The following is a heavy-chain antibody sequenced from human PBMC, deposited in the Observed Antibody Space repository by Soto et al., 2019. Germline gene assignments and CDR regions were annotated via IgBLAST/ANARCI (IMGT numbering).Heavy chain of an antibody. CDR2: IKSKTDGGTT. CDR3: TPLALKYSSGWYEFSD. V-gene: IGHV3-15*07. D-gene: IGHD6-19*01. Sequence: EVQLVESGGGLVKPGGSLRLSCAASGFTFSNVWMNWVRQAPGKGLEWVGRIKSKTDGGTTDYAAPVKGRFTISRDDSKNTLCLQMKSLKTEDTAVYYCTPLALKYSSGWYEFSDWGQGTLVTVSS. J-gene: IGHJ4*02. CDR1: GFTFSNVW.